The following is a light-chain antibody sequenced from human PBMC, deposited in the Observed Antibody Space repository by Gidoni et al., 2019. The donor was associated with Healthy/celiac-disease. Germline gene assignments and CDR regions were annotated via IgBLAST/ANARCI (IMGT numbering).Light chain of an antibody. J-gene: IGLJ2*01. CDR2: EDS. CDR1: ALPKKY. Sequence: SYELTPPPSVSVSPGQTARITCSGDALPKKYAYWYQQKSGQAPVLVIYEDSKRPSGIPERVSGSSSGTMATLTISGAQVDDEADYYCYSTDSSGNHRVFGGGTKLTVL. CDR3: YSTDSSGNHRV. V-gene: IGLV3-10*01.